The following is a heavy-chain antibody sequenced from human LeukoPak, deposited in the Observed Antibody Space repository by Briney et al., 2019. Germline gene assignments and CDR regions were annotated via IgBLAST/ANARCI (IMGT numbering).Heavy chain of an antibody. J-gene: IGHJ4*02. CDR1: GGSISSGGYY. CDR3: ARDGAFGGVIGLFDY. V-gene: IGHV4-31*03. Sequence: SQTLSLTCTVSGGSISSGGYYWSWIRQHPGKGLEWTGYIYYSGSTYYNPSLKSRVTVSVDTSKNQFSLKLSPVTDADTAVYYCARDGAFGGVIGLFDYWGQGTLVTVSS. D-gene: IGHD3-16*02. CDR2: IYYSGST.